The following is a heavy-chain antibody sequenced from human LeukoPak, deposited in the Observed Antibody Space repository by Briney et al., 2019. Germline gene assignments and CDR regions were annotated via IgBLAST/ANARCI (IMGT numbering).Heavy chain of an antibody. CDR2: ISSDGSST. V-gene: IGHV3-74*01. J-gene: IGHJ4*02. CDR1: GFTFSSYW. D-gene: IGHD6-19*01. Sequence: GGSLRLTCAASGFTFSSYWMHWVRQAPGKGLVWVSRISSDGSSTSYADSVKGRFTISRDNAKNTLYLQMNSLRAEDTAVYYCARDDRSVAGHQFDYWGQGTLVTVSS. CDR3: ARDDRSVAGHQFDY.